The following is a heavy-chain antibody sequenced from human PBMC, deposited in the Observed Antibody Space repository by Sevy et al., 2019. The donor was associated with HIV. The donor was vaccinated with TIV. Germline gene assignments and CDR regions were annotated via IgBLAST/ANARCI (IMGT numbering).Heavy chain of an antibody. D-gene: IGHD5-12*01. CDR1: GGTFSSYA. CDR3: ARGAVLGDGYNSLLLDY. Sequence: ASMKVSCKASGGTFSSYAISWVRQAPGQGLEWMGGIIPIFGTANYAQKFQGRVTITADKSTSTAYMELSSLRSEDTAVYYCARGAVLGDGYNSLLLDYWGQGTLVTVSS. V-gene: IGHV1-69*06. CDR2: IIPIFGTA. J-gene: IGHJ4*02.